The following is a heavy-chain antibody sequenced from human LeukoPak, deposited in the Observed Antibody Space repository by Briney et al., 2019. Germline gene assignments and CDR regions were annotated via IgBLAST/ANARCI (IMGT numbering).Heavy chain of an antibody. D-gene: IGHD2-2*01. Sequence: SETLSLTCIISGCSISSYYWSWIRQPPGKGLEWIGYIYYSGSTNYNPSLKSRVTISVDTSKNQFSLKLSSVTAADTAVYYCARVAPAGIDYWGQGTLVTVSS. CDR3: ARVAPAGIDY. CDR1: GCSISSYY. J-gene: IGHJ4*02. V-gene: IGHV4-59*01. CDR2: IYYSGST.